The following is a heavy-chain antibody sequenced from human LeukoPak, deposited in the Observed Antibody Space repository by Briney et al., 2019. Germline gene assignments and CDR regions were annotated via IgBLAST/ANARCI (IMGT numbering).Heavy chain of an antibody. CDR3: ARSAGHFDY. Sequence: QTLSLTCVISGDSLSSKSAAWNWIRQSPSRGLEWLGRTYYRSKWHNDYTLSVKSRITINPDTSKNQFSLQLNSVTPEDMAVYYCARSAGHFDYWGQGTLVTVSS. CDR2: TYYRSKWHN. J-gene: IGHJ4*02. V-gene: IGHV6-1*01. CDR1: GDSLSSKSAA.